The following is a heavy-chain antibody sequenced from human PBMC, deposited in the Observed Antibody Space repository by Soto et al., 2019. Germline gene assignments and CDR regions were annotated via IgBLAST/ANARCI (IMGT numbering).Heavy chain of an antibody. CDR3: ARDFGNDYGDYYFDY. V-gene: IGHV3-48*01. CDR1: GFTFSSYS. CDR2: ISSSSSTI. Sequence: EVQLVESGGGLVQPGGSLRLSCAASGFTFSSYSMNWVRQAPGKGLEWVSYISSSSSTIYYADSVKGRFTISSDNAKNSLYLQMNSLRAEDTAVYYCARDFGNDYGDYYFDYWGQGTLVTVSS. J-gene: IGHJ4*02. D-gene: IGHD4-17*01.